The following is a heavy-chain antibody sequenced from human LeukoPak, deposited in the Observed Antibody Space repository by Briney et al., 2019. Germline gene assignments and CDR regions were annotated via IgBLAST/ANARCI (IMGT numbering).Heavy chain of an antibody. CDR2: IYYSGST. CDR3: ARFRTVSGGGGMDV. Sequence: SETLSLTCTVSGGSISSYYWSWIRQPPGKGLEWIGYIYYSGSTNYNPSLKSRVTISVDTSKNQFSLKLSSVTAADTAVYYCARFRTVSGGGGMDVWGQGTTVTVSS. V-gene: IGHV4-59*01. J-gene: IGHJ6*02. D-gene: IGHD2-15*01. CDR1: GGSISSYY.